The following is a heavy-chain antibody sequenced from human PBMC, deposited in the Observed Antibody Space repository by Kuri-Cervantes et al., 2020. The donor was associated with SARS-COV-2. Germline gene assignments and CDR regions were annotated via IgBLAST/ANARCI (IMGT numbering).Heavy chain of an antibody. V-gene: IGHV4-59*12. J-gene: IGHJ4*02. CDR1: GGSISSDY. CDR3: ARLGSGWPGIDF. D-gene: IGHD6-19*01. Sequence: SETLSLTCTVSGGSISSDYWSWIRQPPGKGLVWIGFINYSGSSNYNPSLKSRVSISVDTSKNQFSLRLSSVTAADTAVYYCARLGSGWPGIDFWGQGTLVTVSS. CDR2: INYSGSS.